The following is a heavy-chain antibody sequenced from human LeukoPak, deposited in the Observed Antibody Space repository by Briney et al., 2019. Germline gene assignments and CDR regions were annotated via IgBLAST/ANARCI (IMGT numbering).Heavy chain of an antibody. V-gene: IGHV3-7*01. CDR2: IKQDGSEK. Sequence: PGGSLRLSCAASGFTFSSYWMSWVHQAPGKGLEWVANIKQDGSEKYYVDSVKGRFTISRDNAKNSLYLQMNSLRAEDTAVYYCALAGTNYYYYMDVWGKGTTVTVSS. D-gene: IGHD6-19*01. J-gene: IGHJ6*03. CDR3: ALAGTNYYYYMDV. CDR1: GFTFSSYW.